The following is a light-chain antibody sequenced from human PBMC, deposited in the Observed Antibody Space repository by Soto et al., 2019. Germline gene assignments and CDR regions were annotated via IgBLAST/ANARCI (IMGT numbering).Light chain of an antibody. Sequence: DIQMTQSPSTLSASVGDRVTITCRASQNIDIWLSWYQQKPGKAPKLLIYDASNLNSGVPSRFSGSGSGTELTLTISSLQPDDFATYFCHSRAFGQGTRLEIK. CDR2: DAS. CDR3: HSRA. CDR1: QNIDIW. J-gene: IGKJ5*01. V-gene: IGKV1-5*01.